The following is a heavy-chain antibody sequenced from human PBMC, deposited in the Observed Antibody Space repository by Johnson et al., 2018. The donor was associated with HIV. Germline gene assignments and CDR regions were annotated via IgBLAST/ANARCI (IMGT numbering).Heavy chain of an antibody. J-gene: IGHJ3*02. Sequence: VQLVESGGGLVQPGWSLRLSCAASGFTFSSYAMSWVRQAPGKGLEWVSAISGSGGSTYYADSVKGRFTISRDNSKNTLYLQMNSLRAEDTAVYYCARDTGLAYYPSDAFDIWGQGTMVTVSS. D-gene: IGHD1-26*01. V-gene: IGHV3-23*04. CDR2: ISGSGGST. CDR1: GFTFSSYA. CDR3: ARDTGLAYYPSDAFDI.